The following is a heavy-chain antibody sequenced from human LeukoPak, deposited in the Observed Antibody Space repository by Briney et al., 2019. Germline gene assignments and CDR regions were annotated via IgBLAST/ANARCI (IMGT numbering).Heavy chain of an antibody. J-gene: IGHJ4*02. CDR2: ISWNSGSI. D-gene: IGHD5-24*01. CDR3: AKDSGRDGYNPLFRY. Sequence: GRSLRLSCAASGLTFDDYAMHWVRQAPGKGLEWVSGISWNSGSIGYADSVKGRFTISRDNAKNSLYLQMNSLRAEDTALYYCAKDSGRDGYNPLFRYWGQGTLVTVSS. CDR1: GLTFDDYA. V-gene: IGHV3-9*01.